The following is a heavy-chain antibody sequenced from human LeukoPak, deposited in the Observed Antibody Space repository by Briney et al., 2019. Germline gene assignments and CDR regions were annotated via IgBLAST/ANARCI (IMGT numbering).Heavy chain of an antibody. Sequence: GGSLRLSCAASGFTFSSYTMNWVRQAPGKGLECVSSISSSSGYIYYAESVKGRFTISRDNARNSLYLQMNSLRAEDTAVYYCARVVVSSGSLDYWGQGTLVTVTS. J-gene: IGHJ4*02. CDR3: ARVVVSSGSLDY. V-gene: IGHV3-21*01. D-gene: IGHD3-10*01. CDR2: ISSSSGYI. CDR1: GFTFSSYT.